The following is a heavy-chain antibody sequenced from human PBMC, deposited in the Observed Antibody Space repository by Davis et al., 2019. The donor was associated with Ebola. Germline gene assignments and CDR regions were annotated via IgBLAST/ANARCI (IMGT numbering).Heavy chain of an antibody. V-gene: IGHV4-34*09. J-gene: IGHJ4*02. CDR3: ARGGGWLPDF. CDR1: GGSFSGYY. Sequence: SETLSLTCAVYGGSFSGYYWSWIRQPPGKGLEWIGEINHSGSTYYNPSLKSRITISIDTSKNQFSLELSSVTAADTAVYYCARGGGWLPDFWGQGTLVTVSS. D-gene: IGHD6-19*01. CDR2: INHSGST.